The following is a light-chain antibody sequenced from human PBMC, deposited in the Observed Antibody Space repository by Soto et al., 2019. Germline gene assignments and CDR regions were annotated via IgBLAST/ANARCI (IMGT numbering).Light chain of an antibody. Sequence: DIQMTQSPSSLSASVGDRVTITCRASQSISSDVNWYQQKPGKAPKLLIYAASSLQSGVPSRFSGSGSGTDFTFTISSLQPEDSATYYCQQSYSTPLCFRGGTKVEIK. CDR1: QSISSD. CDR3: QQSYSTPLC. V-gene: IGKV1-39*01. CDR2: AAS. J-gene: IGKJ4*01.